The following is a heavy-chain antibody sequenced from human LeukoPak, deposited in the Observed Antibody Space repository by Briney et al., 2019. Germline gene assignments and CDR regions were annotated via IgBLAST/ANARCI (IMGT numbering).Heavy chain of an antibody. CDR3: ARDLEKYRRRWYGGDY. D-gene: IGHD6-13*01. J-gene: IGHJ4*02. V-gene: IGHV1-69*05. CDR1: GGTFSSYA. CDR2: IIPIFGTA. Sequence: GSSVKVSCKASGGTFSSYAISWVRQAPGQGLEWMGMIIPIFGTANYAQKFQGRVTITTDESTRTAYMELTSLRSEDTDVYYCARDLEKYRRRWYGGDYWGQGTLVTVSS.